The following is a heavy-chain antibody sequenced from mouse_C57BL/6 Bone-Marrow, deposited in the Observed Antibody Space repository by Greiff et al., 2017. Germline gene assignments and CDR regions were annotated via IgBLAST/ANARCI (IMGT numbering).Heavy chain of an antibody. CDR1: GYTFTEYT. Sequence: QVQLQQSGAELVKPGASVKLSCKASGYTFTEYTIHWVKQRSGQGLEWIGWFYPGSGSIKYNEKFKDKATLTAATSSSTVYLELSSLTSEDSAVXYCARHEAGPSGYFDYWGQGTTLTVSS. J-gene: IGHJ2*01. CDR2: FYPGSGSI. CDR3: ARHEAGPSGYFDY. V-gene: IGHV1-62-2*01.